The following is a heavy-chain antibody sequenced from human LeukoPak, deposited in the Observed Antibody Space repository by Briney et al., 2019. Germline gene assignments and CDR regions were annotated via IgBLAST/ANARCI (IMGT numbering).Heavy chain of an antibody. CDR2: IYYSGST. D-gene: IGHD3/OR15-3a*01. Sequence: SETLSLTCTVSGGSISSYYWSWIRQPPGKGLEWIGYIYYSGSTNYNPSLKSRVTISVDTSKNQFSLKLSSVTAADTAVYYCARDPRGTYYGMDVWGQGTTVTVSS. CDR1: GGSISSYY. CDR3: ARDPRGTYYGMDV. J-gene: IGHJ6*02. V-gene: IGHV4-59*01.